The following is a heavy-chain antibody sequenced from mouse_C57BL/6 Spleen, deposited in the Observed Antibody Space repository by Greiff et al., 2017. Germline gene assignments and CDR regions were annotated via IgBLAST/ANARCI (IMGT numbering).Heavy chain of an antibody. CDR1: GYTFTSYW. J-gene: IGHJ4*01. D-gene: IGHD2-1*01. CDR2: IYPGSGST. Sequence: VQLQQPGAELVKPGASVKMSCKASGYTFTSYWITWVKQRPGQGLEWIGYIYPGSGSTNYNENFKSKATLTVDTSSSTAYMQLSRLKSEDSAVYYCAGGKNMDYWGQGTSVTVSS. V-gene: IGHV1-55*01. CDR3: AGGKNMDY.